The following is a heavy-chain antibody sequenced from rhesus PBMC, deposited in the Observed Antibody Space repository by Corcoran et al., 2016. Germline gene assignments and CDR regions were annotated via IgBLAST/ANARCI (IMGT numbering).Heavy chain of an antibody. Sequence: QVTLKESGPALVKPTQTLTLTCTFSGFSLSTSGMGVGWIRQPPGKALEWLANIYWDDDKYYNTSLKSRLTISKETSKNQVVLTMTNMDPVDTATYYCARIAAAGYFDYWGQGVLVAVSS. J-gene: IGHJ4*01. D-gene: IGHD6-25*01. CDR3: ARIAAAGYFDY. CDR1: GFSLSTSGMG. CDR2: IYWDDDK. V-gene: IGHV2S1*01.